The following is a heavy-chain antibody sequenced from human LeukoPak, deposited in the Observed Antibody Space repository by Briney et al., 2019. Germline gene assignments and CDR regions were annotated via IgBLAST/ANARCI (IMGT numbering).Heavy chain of an antibody. V-gene: IGHV3-30*02. CDR1: GFSFSTYW. CDR3: AKGVTGGTYMDV. J-gene: IGHJ6*03. Sequence: GGSLRLSCVASGFSFSTYWMHWVRQAPGKGLEWVAFIRYDGSNKYYADSVKGGFTISRDNSKNTLYLQMNSLRAEDTAVYYCAKGVTGGTYMDVWGQGTTVTVTS. CDR2: IRYDGSNK. D-gene: IGHD1-14*01.